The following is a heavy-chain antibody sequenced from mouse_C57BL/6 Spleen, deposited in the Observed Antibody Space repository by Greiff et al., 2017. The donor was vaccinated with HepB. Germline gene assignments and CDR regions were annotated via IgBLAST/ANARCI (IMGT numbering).Heavy chain of an antibody. J-gene: IGHJ4*01. D-gene: IGHD1-1*02. V-gene: IGHV3-6*01. Sequence: EVQLVESGPGLVKPSQSLSLTCSVTGYSITSGYYWNWIRQFPGNKLEWMGYISYDGSNNYNPSLKNRISITRDTSKNQFFLKLNSVTTEDTATYYCARTGLSSYPYYAMDYWGQGTSVTVSS. CDR2: ISYDGSN. CDR1: GYSITSGYY. CDR3: ARTGLSSYPYYAMDY.